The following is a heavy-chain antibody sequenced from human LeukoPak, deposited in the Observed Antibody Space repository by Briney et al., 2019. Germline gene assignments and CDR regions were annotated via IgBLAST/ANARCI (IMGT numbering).Heavy chain of an antibody. J-gene: IGHJ4*02. D-gene: IGHD3-3*01. Sequence: GGSLRLSCAASGFTFSSYSMNWVRQAPGKGLEWVSSISSISSYIYYADSVKGRFTISRDNAKNSLYLQMNSLRAEDTAVYYCASSGYYDFWSGGDWGQGTLVTVSS. V-gene: IGHV3-21*01. CDR1: GFTFSSYS. CDR3: ASSGYYDFWSGGD. CDR2: ISSISSYI.